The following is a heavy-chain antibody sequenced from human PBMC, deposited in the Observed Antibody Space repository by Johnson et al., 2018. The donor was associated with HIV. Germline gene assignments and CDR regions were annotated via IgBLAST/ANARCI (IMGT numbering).Heavy chain of an antibody. V-gene: IGHV3-30*04. D-gene: IGHD1-7*01. CDR3: ATVGRLTATAQSAFDI. CDR1: GFTFSSYA. Sequence: HVQLVESGGGVVQPGTSLRLSCAASGFTFSSYALHWVRQAPGKGLEWVALISYDGTYKSYADSVKGRFTISRDNSNNTLYLQMTNLRADDTAVFYCATVGRLTATAQSAFDIWGQGTTVTVSS. CDR2: ISYDGTYK. J-gene: IGHJ3*02.